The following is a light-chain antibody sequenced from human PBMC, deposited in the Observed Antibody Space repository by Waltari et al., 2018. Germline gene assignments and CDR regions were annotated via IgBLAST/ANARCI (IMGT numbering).Light chain of an antibody. V-gene: IGKV1-9*01. CDR3: QQLNSYPIT. J-gene: IGKJ5*01. CDR2: GAS. Sequence: DIQLTQSPSSLSASVGDRVTITCRASQDISSHLAWYQKNPGKAPKLLVYGASTLGSGVPSGFSGGGSGTEFTLTISSLQPEDFATYYCQQLNSYPITFGQGTRLEIK. CDR1: QDISSH.